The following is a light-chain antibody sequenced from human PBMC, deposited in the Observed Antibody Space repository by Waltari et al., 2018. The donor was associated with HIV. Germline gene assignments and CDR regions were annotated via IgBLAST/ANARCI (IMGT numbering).Light chain of an antibody. CDR3: CSYRGSNTWV. CDR2: EVT. Sequence: QSALTQPASVSGSPGQSITGSCTGTSSDGGTYDLVSWYQQHPGKAPKLMIYEVTKRPAGVSNRFSCSKSGNTASLTVSVLQADDEAEYYCCSYRGSNTWVFGGGTKVTVL. CDR1: SSDGGTYDL. J-gene: IGLJ3*02. V-gene: IGLV2-23*02.